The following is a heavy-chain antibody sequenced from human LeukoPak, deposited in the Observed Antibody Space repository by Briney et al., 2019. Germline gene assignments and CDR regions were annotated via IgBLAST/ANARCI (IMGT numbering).Heavy chain of an antibody. CDR1: GFTLSTYW. V-gene: IGHV3-7*01. D-gene: IGHD1-26*01. CDR2: IRKDGSQK. Sequence: GGSLRLSCAASGFTLSTYWMTWVRQAPGKGLEWVANIRKDGSQKSYVDSVKGRFTVSRDNAKNSLYLQMSSLRAEDTAVYYCARDASPVYGGTYSDAFDVWGPGTVVTVSS. J-gene: IGHJ3*01. CDR3: ARDASPVYGGTYSDAFDV.